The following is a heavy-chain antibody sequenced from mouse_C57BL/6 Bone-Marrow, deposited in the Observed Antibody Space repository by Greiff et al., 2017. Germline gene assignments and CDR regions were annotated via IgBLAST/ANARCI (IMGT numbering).Heavy chain of an antibody. V-gene: IGHV5-17*01. J-gene: IGHJ4*01. Sequence: EVKLLESGGGLVKPGGSLKLSCAASGFTFSDYGMHWVRQAPEKGLEWVAYISSGSSTIYYADTVKGRFTISRDNAKNTLFLQMTSLRSEDTAMYYCARDGSSYRGYYYAMDYWGQGTSVTVSS. CDR2: ISSGSSTI. CDR3: ARDGSSYRGYYYAMDY. D-gene: IGHD1-1*01. CDR1: GFTFSDYG.